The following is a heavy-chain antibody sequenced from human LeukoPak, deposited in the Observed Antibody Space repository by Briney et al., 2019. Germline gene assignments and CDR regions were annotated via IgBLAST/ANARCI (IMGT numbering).Heavy chain of an antibody. J-gene: IGHJ4*02. Sequence: GGSLRLSCAGSGFTLNTYWMHWVRQAPGKGLEWVAVISYDGSNKYYADSVKGRFTISRDNSKNTLYLQMNSLRAEDTAVYYCARVKSGSSLLPYYFDYWGQGTLVTVSS. CDR3: ARVKSGSSLLPYYFDY. CDR2: ISYDGSNK. D-gene: IGHD1-26*01. V-gene: IGHV3-30*03. CDR1: GFTLNTYW.